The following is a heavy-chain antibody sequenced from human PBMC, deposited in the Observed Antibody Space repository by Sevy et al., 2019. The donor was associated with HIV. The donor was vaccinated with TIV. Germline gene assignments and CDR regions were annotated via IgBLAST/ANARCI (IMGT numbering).Heavy chain of an antibody. CDR3: ARVYCSGGSCSTVWYFDY. J-gene: IGHJ4*02. CDR2: IIPIFGTA. Sequence: ASVKVSCKASGGTFSSYAISWVRQAPGQGLEWMGGIIPIFGTANYAQKFQGRVTITGDESTSTAYMELSSLRSEDTAVYYCARVYCSGGSCSTVWYFDYWGQGTLVTVSS. V-gene: IGHV1-69*13. D-gene: IGHD2-15*01. CDR1: GGTFSSYA.